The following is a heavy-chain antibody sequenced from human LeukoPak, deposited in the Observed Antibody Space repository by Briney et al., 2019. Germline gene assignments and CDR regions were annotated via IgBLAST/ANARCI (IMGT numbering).Heavy chain of an antibody. CDR2: TYYRSQEWYT. CDR1: GDSVSSNGAA. V-gene: IGHV6-1*01. CDR3: GRETDFGVVTN. Sequence: SQTLSLTCAISGDSVSSNGAAWNWIRQSPSRGLEWLGRTYYRSQEWYTDYAPSVKGRITLNPDTSKNQFSLQLNSVTPEGTAVYYCGRETDFGVVTNWGQGTLVTVSS. J-gene: IGHJ4*02. D-gene: IGHD3-3*01.